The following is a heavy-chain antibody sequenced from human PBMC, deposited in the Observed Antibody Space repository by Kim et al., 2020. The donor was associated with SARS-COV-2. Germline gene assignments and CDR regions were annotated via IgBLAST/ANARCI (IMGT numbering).Heavy chain of an antibody. J-gene: IGHJ4*02. CDR1: GFTFSNHA. Sequence: GGSLRLSCAASGFTFSNHAMHWVRHAPGKGLEWLAVMSYDGSNKYYADSVEGRFTISRDNSRNTLHVQMNSLRAEDTAVYYCARDLFGFMKTTWAGVDYWGQGTLVTVSS. CDR3: ARDLFGFMKTTWAGVDY. V-gene: IGHV3-30-3*01. CDR2: MSYDGSNK. D-gene: IGHD1-7*01.